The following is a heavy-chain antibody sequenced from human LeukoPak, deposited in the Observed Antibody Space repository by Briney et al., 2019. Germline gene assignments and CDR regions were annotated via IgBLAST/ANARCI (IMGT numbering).Heavy chain of an antibody. J-gene: IGHJ3*02. V-gene: IGHV3-64D*06. Sequence: GGSLRLSCAASGFTFSSYAMSWVRQAPGKGLEYVSAISSNGGSTYYADSVKGRFTISRDNSKNTPYLQMSSLRAEDTAVYYCVKQGSGSRLGAFDIWGQGTMVTVSS. D-gene: IGHD1-26*01. CDR3: VKQGSGSRLGAFDI. CDR1: GFTFSSYA. CDR2: ISSNGGST.